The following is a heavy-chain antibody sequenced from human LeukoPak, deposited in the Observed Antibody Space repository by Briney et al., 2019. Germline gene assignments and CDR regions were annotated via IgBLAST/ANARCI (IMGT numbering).Heavy chain of an antibody. CDR2: IYYSGST. Sequence: SGPTLVKPSETLSLTCTVSGGSISSSSYYWGWIRQPPGKGLEWIGSIYYSGSTYYNPSLKSRVTISVDTSKNQFSLKLSSVTAADTAVYYCARQGKNLQTYYYGSGSYPRSDYYYYGMDVWGQGTTVTVSS. CDR1: GGSISSSSYY. J-gene: IGHJ6*02. D-gene: IGHD3-10*01. CDR3: ARQGKNLQTYYYGSGSYPRSDYYYYGMDV. V-gene: IGHV4-39*01.